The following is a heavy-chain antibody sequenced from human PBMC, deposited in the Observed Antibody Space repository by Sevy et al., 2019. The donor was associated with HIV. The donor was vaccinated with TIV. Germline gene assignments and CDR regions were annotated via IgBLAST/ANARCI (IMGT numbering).Heavy chain of an antibody. CDR1: GGSIRSDY. V-gene: IGHV4-59*01. Sequence: SETLSLTCTVSGGSIRSDYWSWIRQPPGKGLEWIGYINYSGGTNYNPSLKSRVTISVDTSKNQISLKLSSVTAADTAVYYCARSRGYFDYWGQGTLVTVSS. CDR2: INYSGGT. J-gene: IGHJ4*02. D-gene: IGHD2-2*01. CDR3: ARSRGYFDY.